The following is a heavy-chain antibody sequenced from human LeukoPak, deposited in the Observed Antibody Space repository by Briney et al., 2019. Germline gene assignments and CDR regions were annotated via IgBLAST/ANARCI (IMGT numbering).Heavy chain of an antibody. Sequence: PSETLSLTCTVSGGSISSYYWSWIRQPAGKGLEWIGRIYTSGSTNYNPSLKSRVTMSVDTSKNQFSLKLSSVTAADTAVYYCAREYDSGSYNGWYFDLWGRGTLVTVPS. CDR3: AREYDSGSYNGWYFDL. CDR1: GGSISSYY. CDR2: IYTSGST. V-gene: IGHV4-4*07. J-gene: IGHJ2*01. D-gene: IGHD1-26*01.